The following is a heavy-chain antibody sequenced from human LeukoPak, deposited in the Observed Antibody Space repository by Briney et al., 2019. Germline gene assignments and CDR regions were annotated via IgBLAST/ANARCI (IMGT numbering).Heavy chain of an antibody. D-gene: IGHD3-22*01. V-gene: IGHV1-69*13. CDR2: IIPIFGTA. CDR1: GGTFSSYA. J-gene: IGHJ3*02. Sequence: SVKVSCKASGGTFSSYAISWVRQAPGQGLEWMGGIIPIFGTANYAQKFQGRVTITADESTSTAYMELSSLRSEDTAVYYCASDSSGYYSRSAFDIWGQGTMVTVSS. CDR3: ASDSSGYYSRSAFDI.